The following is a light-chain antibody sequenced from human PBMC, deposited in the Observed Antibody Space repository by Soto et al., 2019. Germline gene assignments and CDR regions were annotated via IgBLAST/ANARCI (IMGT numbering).Light chain of an antibody. CDR2: GAS. Sequence: EIVMTQSPATLSVSPGERATLSCRASQSVSSNLAWYQQKPGQAPRLLIYGASTRATGIPARFSGSGSGTEFTLTISSLQSEDFAVYYFHQYNNCPPITFGQGTRLEIK. CDR3: HQYNNCPPIT. J-gene: IGKJ5*01. V-gene: IGKV3-15*01. CDR1: QSVSSN.